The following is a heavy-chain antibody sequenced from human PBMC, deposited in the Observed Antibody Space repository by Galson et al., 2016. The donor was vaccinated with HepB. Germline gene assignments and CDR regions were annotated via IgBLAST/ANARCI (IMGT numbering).Heavy chain of an antibody. D-gene: IGHD3-10*01. Sequence: SLTCTVSGGSISSYYWSWIRPPAGRGLEWIGRIYTSGSTNYNPSLKSRVTMSVDTSKNQFSLKLSSVTAADTAVYYCAGVKLWFGESIYYYNYGLDVWGQGTTVTVSS. CDR1: GGSISSYY. CDR3: AGVKLWFGESIYYYNYGLDV. CDR2: IYTSGST. V-gene: IGHV4-4*07. J-gene: IGHJ6*02.